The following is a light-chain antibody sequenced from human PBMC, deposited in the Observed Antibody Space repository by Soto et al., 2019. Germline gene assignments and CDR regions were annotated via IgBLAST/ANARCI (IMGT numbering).Light chain of an antibody. CDR3: LLYFSPDRYT. CDR2: SAS. V-gene: IGKV3-20*01. CDR1: QSLHSNF. Sequence: EIVLTQFPATLSLSPGERATLSCRASQSLHSNFLVWYQQKPGQAPRLLISSASRRATGIPDRFSGSGSGTDFTLTISRLDPEDFAMYYCLLYFSPDRYTFGPGTKVQIK. J-gene: IGKJ2*01.